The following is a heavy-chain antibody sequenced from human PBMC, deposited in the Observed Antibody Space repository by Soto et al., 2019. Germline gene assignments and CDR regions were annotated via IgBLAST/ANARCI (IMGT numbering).Heavy chain of an antibody. CDR3: AKDLQPYYYDSSGSSEAFDI. V-gene: IGHV3-9*01. CDR2: ISWNSGSI. D-gene: IGHD3-22*01. Sequence: PGGSLRLSCAASGFTFDDYAMHWVRQAPGKGLEWVSGISWNSGSIGYADSVKGRFTISRDNAKNSLYLQMNSLRAEDTALYYCAKDLQPYYYDSSGSSEAFDIWGQGTMVTVSS. J-gene: IGHJ3*02. CDR1: GFTFDDYA.